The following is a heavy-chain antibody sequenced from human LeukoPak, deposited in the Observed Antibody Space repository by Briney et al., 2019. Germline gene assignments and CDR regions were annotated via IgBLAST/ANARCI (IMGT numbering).Heavy chain of an antibody. CDR1: GFTFDDYA. D-gene: IGHD7-27*01. Sequence: GGSLRLSCAASGFTFDDYAMHWVRQAPGKGLEWVSGISWNSGSIGYADSVKGRFTISRDNAKNSLYLQMNSLRAEDTALYYCAKDMTGDDYYYGMDVWGQGTTVTVSS. CDR3: AKDMTGDDYYYGMDV. J-gene: IGHJ6*02. CDR2: ISWNSGSI. V-gene: IGHV3-9*01.